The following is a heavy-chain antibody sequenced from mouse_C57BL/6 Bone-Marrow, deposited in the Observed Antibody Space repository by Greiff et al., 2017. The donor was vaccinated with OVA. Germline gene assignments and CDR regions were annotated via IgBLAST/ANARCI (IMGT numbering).Heavy chain of an antibody. D-gene: IGHD1-1*01. CDR1: GFNIKDDY. J-gene: IGHJ1*03. Sequence: VQLQQSGAELVRPGASVKLSCTASGFNIKDDYMHWVKQRPEQGLEWIGWIDPENGDTEYASKFQGKATITADTSSNTAYLQLSSLTSEDTAVYYCTRYGSSYGYFDVWGTGTTVTVSS. V-gene: IGHV14-4*01. CDR2: IDPENGDT. CDR3: TRYGSSYGYFDV.